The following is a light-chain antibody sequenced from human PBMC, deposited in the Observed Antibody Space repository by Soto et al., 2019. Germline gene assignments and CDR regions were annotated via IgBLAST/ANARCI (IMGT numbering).Light chain of an antibody. Sequence: DIQMTQSPSSLSASVGDRVTITCQASQDISNYLNWYQQKPGKAPKILIYDVSVLEAGVPSRFSGGESGTNFNLTISSLKAEDAATYYCQQFDDLPLTFAGGTKVQIK. CDR2: DVS. CDR1: QDISNY. J-gene: IGKJ4*01. CDR3: QQFDDLPLT. V-gene: IGKV1-33*01.